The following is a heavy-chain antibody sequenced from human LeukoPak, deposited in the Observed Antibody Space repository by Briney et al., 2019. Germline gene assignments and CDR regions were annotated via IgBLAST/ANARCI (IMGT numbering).Heavy chain of an antibody. V-gene: IGHV1-3*01. D-gene: IGHD1-26*01. CDR1: GYTFTSYA. CDR2: INAGNGNT. J-gene: IGHJ4*02. Sequence: ASVKVSCKASGYTFTSYAMHWVRQAPGQRLEWMGWINAGNGNTKYSQKFQGRVTITADKSASTAYMELSSLRSEDTAVYYCARDDSGSYYGDYWGQGTLVTVSS. CDR3: ARDDSGSYYGDY.